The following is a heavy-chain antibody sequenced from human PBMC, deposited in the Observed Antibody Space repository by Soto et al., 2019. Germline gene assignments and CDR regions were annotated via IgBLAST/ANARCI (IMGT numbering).Heavy chain of an antibody. CDR2: IYYSGST. CDR1: GGSISSSSYY. D-gene: IGHD3-22*01. Sequence: ASETLSLTCTVSGGSISSSSYYWGWIRQPPGKGLEWIGSIYYSGSTYYNPSLKSRVTISVDTSKNQFSLKLSSVTAADTAVYYCARPHPYYYDSSGYYFDYWVQGTLVTGSS. V-gene: IGHV4-39*01. J-gene: IGHJ4*02. CDR3: ARPHPYYYDSSGYYFDY.